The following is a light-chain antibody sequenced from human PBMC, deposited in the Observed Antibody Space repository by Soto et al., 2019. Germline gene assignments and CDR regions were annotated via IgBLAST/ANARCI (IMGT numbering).Light chain of an antibody. CDR1: QSVTSN. V-gene: IGKV3-15*01. CDR3: QQSNNWWT. Sequence: EIVMTQSPATLSVSPGESATLSCRASQSVTSNLAWYQQKPGQAPRLLIYGASTRATGIPARFSGSGSGTEFTLTISSLQSEDFAVYYCQQSNNWWTFGQGTKVDIK. J-gene: IGKJ1*01. CDR2: GAS.